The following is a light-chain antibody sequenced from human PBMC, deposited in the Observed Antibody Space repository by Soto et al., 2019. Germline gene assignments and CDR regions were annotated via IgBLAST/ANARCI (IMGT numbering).Light chain of an antibody. V-gene: IGKV3-11*01. CDR3: QQRKYWPPLT. J-gene: IGKJ4*01. Sequence: ETVLTQSPATLSLSPGERATLSCRASHDIDLYLAWYQQRPGQAPRLLIYDASNRATGVPARFSGSGSGTDFTLTISSLEPEDFAIYYCQQRKYWPPLTFGGGTRVEIK. CDR1: HDIDLY. CDR2: DAS.